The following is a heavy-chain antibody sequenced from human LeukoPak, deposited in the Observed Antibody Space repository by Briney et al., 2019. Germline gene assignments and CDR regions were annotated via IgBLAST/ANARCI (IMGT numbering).Heavy chain of an antibody. J-gene: IGHJ5*02. V-gene: IGHV1-24*01. CDR1: GYTLTELS. Sequence: ASVKVSCKVSGYTLTELSMHWVRQAPGKGLEWMGGFDPEDGETIYAQKFQGRVTMTEDTSTDTAYMELSSLRSEDTAVYYCATFVDGSSSMYRWFDPWGQGTLVTVSS. CDR3: ATFVDGSSSMYRWFDP. D-gene: IGHD6-6*01. CDR2: FDPEDGET.